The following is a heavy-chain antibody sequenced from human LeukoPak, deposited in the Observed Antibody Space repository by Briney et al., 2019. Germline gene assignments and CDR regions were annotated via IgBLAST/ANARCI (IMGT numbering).Heavy chain of an antibody. J-gene: IGHJ4*02. V-gene: IGHV3-66*01. CDR1: GFIFSRYA. Sequence: GGSLRLSCAASGFIFSRYAMTWVRQAPGKGLGWVSVIYSGDTTFYADSVRGKFTISRDNSKNTLYLQMNSLRAEDTAVYYCASILRSSSGYYFDYWGQGTLVTVSS. CDR3: ASILRSSSGYYFDY. D-gene: IGHD3-10*01. CDR2: IYSGDTT.